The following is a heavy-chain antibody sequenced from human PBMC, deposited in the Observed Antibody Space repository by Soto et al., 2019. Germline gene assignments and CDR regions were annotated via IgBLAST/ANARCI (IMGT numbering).Heavy chain of an antibody. V-gene: IGHV5-51*01. CDR2: IYPGDSDT. CDR1: GYSFTSYW. Sequence: PGESLKICCKGSGYSFTSYWIGWVRQMPGKGLGWMGIIYPGDSDTRYSPSFQGRVTISADKSISTAYLQWSSLKASDTAMYYCARLFQGATYDILTGRIESWFDPWGQGTLVTVSS. J-gene: IGHJ5*02. CDR3: ARLFQGATYDILTGRIESWFDP. D-gene: IGHD3-9*01.